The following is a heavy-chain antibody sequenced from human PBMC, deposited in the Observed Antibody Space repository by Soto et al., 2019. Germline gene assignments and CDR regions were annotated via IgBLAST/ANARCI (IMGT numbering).Heavy chain of an antibody. CDR2: ISNDGSNK. J-gene: IGHJ4*02. D-gene: IGHD1-26*01. CDR1: NFTFSNYG. CDR3: AKDGADTGTYYFDY. Sequence: QVQLVESGGGVVQPGRSLRLSCAASNFTFSNYGMHWVRQAPGKGPEWVALISNDGSNKYYTDSVKGRFTISRDNSRNTLSLQMNSLRADDTAVYYCAKDGADTGTYYFDYWGQGTLITVSS. V-gene: IGHV3-30*18.